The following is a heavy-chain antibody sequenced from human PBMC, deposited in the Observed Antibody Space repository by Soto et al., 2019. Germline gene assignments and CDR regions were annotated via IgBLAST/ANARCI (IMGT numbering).Heavy chain of an antibody. CDR1: GFSLSTSGVG. D-gene: IGHD7-27*01. J-gene: IGHJ4*02. Sequence: QITLKESGPTLVKPTQTLTLTCTFSGFSLSTSGVGVAWIRQPPGKALEWLALIYWDDDKRYSPSLKSRLTSTKDTSKNQVVLTMTNMDPVDTATYYCAHSLIPNWGSRGAFDYWGQGTLVTVSS. V-gene: IGHV2-5*02. CDR2: IYWDDDK. CDR3: AHSLIPNWGSRGAFDY.